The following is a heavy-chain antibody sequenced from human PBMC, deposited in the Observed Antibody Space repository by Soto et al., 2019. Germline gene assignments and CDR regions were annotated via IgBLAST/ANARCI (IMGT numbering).Heavy chain of an antibody. Sequence: QVQLVESGGGVVQPGRSLRLSCAASGFTFSSYAMHWVRQAPGKGLEWVAVISYDGSNKYYADSVKGRFTISRDNSKNTLYLQINSLRAEDTAVYYCARDRGYDSSGYYYYYYYGMDVWGQGTTVTVSS. CDR1: GFTFSSYA. J-gene: IGHJ6*02. CDR2: ISYDGSNK. CDR3: ARDRGYDSSGYYYYYYYGMDV. V-gene: IGHV3-30-3*01. D-gene: IGHD3-22*01.